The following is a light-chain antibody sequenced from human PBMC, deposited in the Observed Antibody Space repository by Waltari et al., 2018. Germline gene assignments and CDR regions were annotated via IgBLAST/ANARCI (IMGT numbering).Light chain of an antibody. CDR2: DVS. J-gene: IGLJ3*02. CDR1: FSDVGAYDY. CDR3: SSYTTRGTWV. V-gene: IGLV2-14*03. Sequence: QSALTQPASVSGSPGQSITFSCTGAFSDVGAYDYVLWYQQLPGSAPKPLIYDVSPRPSGVSDRLSGSKSGSTASLTISGLQPEDEADYYCSSYTTRGTWVFGGGTKLTVL.